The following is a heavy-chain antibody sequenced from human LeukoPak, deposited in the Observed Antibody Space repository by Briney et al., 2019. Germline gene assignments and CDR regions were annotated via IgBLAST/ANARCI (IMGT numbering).Heavy chain of an antibody. CDR3: ARDQYDSVCGSYRPYFDF. J-gene: IGHJ4*02. CDR1: GYTFRSYG. CDR2: ISIYNGNT. Sequence: ASVKVSCKASGYTFRSYGVSWIGQAPGQGLEWMGSISIYNGNTKYAENFQGRVTMTTDTSTSTAYMELSLRSDDTAMYYCARDQYDSVCGSYRPYFDFWGQGTLVTVSS. V-gene: IGHV1-18*01. D-gene: IGHD3-16*02.